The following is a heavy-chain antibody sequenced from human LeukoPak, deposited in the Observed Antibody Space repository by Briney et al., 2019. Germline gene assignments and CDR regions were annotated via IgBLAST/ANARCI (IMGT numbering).Heavy chain of an antibody. J-gene: IGHJ4*02. V-gene: IGHV4-30-4*01. CDR2: IYYSGST. CDR1: GGSISSGDYY. D-gene: IGHD4-17*01. Sequence: SETLSLTCTVSGGSISSGDYYWSWIRQPPGKGLEWIGYIYYSGSTYYNPSLKSRVTISVDTSKNQFSLKLSSVTAADTAVYYCARGVHDYGDFPYYFDYWGQGTLVTVSS. CDR3: ARGVHDYGDFPYYFDY.